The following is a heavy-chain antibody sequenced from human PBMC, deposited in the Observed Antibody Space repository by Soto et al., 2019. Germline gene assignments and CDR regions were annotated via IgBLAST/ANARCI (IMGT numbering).Heavy chain of an antibody. CDR3: AKDSNKYSSSLRGRYFDY. CDR1: GFPFNGYV. CDR2: ISGGGSNS. Sequence: GGSIRLSCAASGFPFNGYVMSWVLQAPGKWLEWVSGISGGGSNSFYADSVKGRFTISRDNSKNTLLLQMNSLGAEDTAVYYCAKDSNKYSSSLRGRYFDYWGQGIGVTVSS. V-gene: IGHV3-23*01. J-gene: IGHJ4*02. D-gene: IGHD4-4*01.